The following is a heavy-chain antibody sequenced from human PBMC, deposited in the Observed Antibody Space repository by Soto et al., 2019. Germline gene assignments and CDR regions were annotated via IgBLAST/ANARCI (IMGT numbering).Heavy chain of an antibody. Sequence: QVQLEESGGGVVQPGRSLRLSCAASGFSLGYYDIHWVRQAPGKGLEWVAVMSFDGGTGYYADSVKGRFSMSRDNSRSMVYLQMSSLRADYTAAYYCARDRGRAGMDVWGQGTTVIVSS. CDR2: MSFDGGTG. V-gene: IGHV3-30-3*01. CDR3: ARDRGRAGMDV. J-gene: IGHJ6*02. CDR1: GFSLGYYD.